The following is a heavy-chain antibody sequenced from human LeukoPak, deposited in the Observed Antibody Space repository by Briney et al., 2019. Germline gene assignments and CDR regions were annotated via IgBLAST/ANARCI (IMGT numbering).Heavy chain of an antibody. CDR2: INHSGST. CDR3: ARGSQDIVVVPAATTSDY. D-gene: IGHD2-2*01. V-gene: IGHV4-34*01. CDR1: GGSFSGYY. Sequence: PSETLSLTCAVYGGSFSGYYWSWIRQPPGKGLEWIGEINHSGSTNYNPSLKSRVTISVDTSKNQFSLKLSSVTAADTAVYYCARGSQDIVVVPAATTSDYWGQGTLVTVSS. J-gene: IGHJ4*02.